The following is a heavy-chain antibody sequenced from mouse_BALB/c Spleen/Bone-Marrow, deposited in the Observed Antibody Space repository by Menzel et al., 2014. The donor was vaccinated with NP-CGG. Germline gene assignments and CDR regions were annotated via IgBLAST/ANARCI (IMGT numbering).Heavy chain of an antibody. Sequence: VMLVESGPELVKPGASVKISCKASGYAFSTSWMNWVKQRPGQGLEWIGRIYPGDGDTNYNGKFKGKATLTADKSSSTAYMQLSSLTSVDSAVYFCARSDGYRAMDYWGQGTSVTGSS. CDR1: GYAFSTSW. CDR2: IYPGDGDT. CDR3: ARSDGYRAMDY. V-gene: IGHV1-82*01. J-gene: IGHJ4*01. D-gene: IGHD2-3*01.